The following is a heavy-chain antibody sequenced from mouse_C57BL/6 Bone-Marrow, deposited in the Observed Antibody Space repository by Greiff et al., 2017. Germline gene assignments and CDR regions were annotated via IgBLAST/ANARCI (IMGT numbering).Heavy chain of an antibody. CDR3: TTPTGSYDY. J-gene: IGHJ2*01. Sequence: EVQLQQSGAELVRPGASVKLSCTASGFTFKDDDMHWVQQRPEQGLEWIGWIGPGNGDTEYASKFQGKATITTDTSSNTAYLQLSRLTSEDTAVYYCTTPTGSYDYWGQGTTLTVSS. V-gene: IGHV14-4*01. CDR2: IGPGNGDT. CDR1: GFTFKDDD. D-gene: IGHD2-10*01.